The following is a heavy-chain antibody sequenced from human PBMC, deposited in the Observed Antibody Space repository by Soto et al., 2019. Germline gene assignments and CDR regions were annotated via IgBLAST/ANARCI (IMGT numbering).Heavy chain of an antibody. CDR1: GGSISSYY. J-gene: IGHJ4*02. V-gene: IGHV4-59*01. CDR3: ARERSGYYKAVDY. Sequence: SETLSLTCTVSGGSISSYYWSWIRQPPGKGLEWIGYIYYSGSTNYNPSLKSRVTISVDTSKNQFSLKLSSVTAADTAVYYCARERSGYYKAVDYWGQGTLVTVS. D-gene: IGHD3-3*01. CDR2: IYYSGST.